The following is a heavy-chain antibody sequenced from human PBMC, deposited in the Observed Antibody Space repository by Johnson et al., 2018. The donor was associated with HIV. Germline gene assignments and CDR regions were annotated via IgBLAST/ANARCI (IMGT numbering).Heavy chain of an antibody. CDR1: GFTFSSYA. CDR2: ISYDGSNK. J-gene: IGHJ3*02. Sequence: VQLVESGGGVVQPGRSLRLSCAASGFTFSSYAMHWVRQAPGKGLEWVAVISYDGSNKYYADSVKGRFTISRDNSKNTLYLQMNSLRAEDTALYYCTSDRRGSSGAFDIWGQGTMVTVSS. V-gene: IGHV3-30*04. CDR3: TSDRRGSSGAFDI. D-gene: IGHD1-26*01.